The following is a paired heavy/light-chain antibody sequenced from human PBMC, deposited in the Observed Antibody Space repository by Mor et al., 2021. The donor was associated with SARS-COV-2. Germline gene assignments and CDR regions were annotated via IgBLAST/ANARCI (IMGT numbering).Heavy chain of an antibody. CDR1: GFTFSSSW. CDR2: INEDGSKQ. CDR3: ARDDHYSTLDY. Sequence: EVQLVESGGGLVQPGGSLRLSCAASGFTFSSSWMTWVRQAPGKGLEWVAIINEDGSKQHFADSVKGRFTISRDNAKNSLYLQLNSVRADDTAVYFCARDDHYSTLDYWGQGTLVTVSS. J-gene: IGHJ4*02. V-gene: IGHV3-7*03. D-gene: IGHD4-4*01.
Light chain of an antibody. J-gene: IGLJ3*02. V-gene: IGLV2-11*01. CDR2: DVS. CDR3: CSHAGSPP. CDR1: SSDVGSYNY. Sequence: QSALTQPRSVSGSPGQSVTISCTGTSSDVGSYNYVSWYQQHPGKAPKLIIYDVSKRPSGVPDRFSGSKTGNTASLTISGLQAEDEADFYCCSHAGSPPFGGGTKLTVL.